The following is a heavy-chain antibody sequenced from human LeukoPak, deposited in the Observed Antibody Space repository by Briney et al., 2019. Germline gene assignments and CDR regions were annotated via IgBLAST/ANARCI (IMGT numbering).Heavy chain of an antibody. CDR3: ARDYYGSGSYIWDAFDI. V-gene: IGHV3-21*01. CDR1: GFTFSSYS. D-gene: IGHD3-10*01. Sequence: GGSLRLSCAASGFTFSSYSMNWVRQAPGKGLEWVSSISISSSYLYYADSVKGRFTISRDNTKNSLYLQMNSLRAEDTAVYYCARDYYGSGSYIWDAFDIWGQGTMVTVSS. J-gene: IGHJ3*02. CDR2: ISISSSYL.